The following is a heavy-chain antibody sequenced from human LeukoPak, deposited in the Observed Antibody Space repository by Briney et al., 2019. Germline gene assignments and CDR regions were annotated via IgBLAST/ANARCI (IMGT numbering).Heavy chain of an antibody. Sequence: SETLSLTCTVSGGSISSYYWSWIRQPPGKGLEWIGEINHSGSTNYSPSLKSRVTISVDTSKNQFSLKLSSVTAADTAVYYCAREFTGDRTPYPMDVWGQGTTVTVSS. CDR3: AREFTGDRTPYPMDV. CDR1: GGSISSYY. CDR2: INHSGST. J-gene: IGHJ6*02. D-gene: IGHD1-14*01. V-gene: IGHV4-34*01.